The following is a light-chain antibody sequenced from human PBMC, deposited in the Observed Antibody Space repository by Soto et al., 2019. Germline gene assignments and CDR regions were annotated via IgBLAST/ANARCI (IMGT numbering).Light chain of an antibody. CDR3: QSYDSSLSGYV. J-gene: IGLJ1*01. CDR1: SSDVGGYNY. Sequence: QSVLTQPRSVSGSPGQSITISCTGTSSDVGGYNYVSWYQQHPGKAPKLMIYEVTNRPSGVPDRFSGSKSGTSASLAITGLQAEDEADYYCQSYDSSLSGYVFGTGTKLTVL. V-gene: IGLV2-11*01. CDR2: EVT.